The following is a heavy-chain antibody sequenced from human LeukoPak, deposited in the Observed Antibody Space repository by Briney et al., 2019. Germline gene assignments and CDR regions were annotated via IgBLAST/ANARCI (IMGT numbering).Heavy chain of an antibody. CDR3: ARHLSGTTMAHYFDH. CDR1: GASLSSGRNY. Sequence: PSETLSLTCTVSGASLSSGRNYWGWIRQSPGKGLEWIASLYSSGTTHYNPSLQSRVSVSVDTSKNQFSVRLNSLTAADTAVYYCARHLSGTTMAHYFDHWGQGTVVTVSS. D-gene: IGHD1-1*01. V-gene: IGHV4-39*01. J-gene: IGHJ4*02. CDR2: LYSSGTT.